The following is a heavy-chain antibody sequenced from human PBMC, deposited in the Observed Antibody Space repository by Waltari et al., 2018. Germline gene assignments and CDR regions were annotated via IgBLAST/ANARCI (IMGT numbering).Heavy chain of an antibody. V-gene: IGHV5-51*01. CDR1: GYSFTSYW. Sequence: EVQLVQSGAEVKKPGESLKISCQGSGYSFTSYWIGWVRQIPGKGLEWVGNIYAGDSYTRYSPSFKGQVNIAADKSISTALRQWSILKASDTAMYYCARSRGPRGLVVLGSPFDPWGQGTLVTVSS. J-gene: IGHJ5*02. CDR2: IYAGDSYT. D-gene: IGHD2-8*02. CDR3: ARSRGPRGLVVLGSPFDP.